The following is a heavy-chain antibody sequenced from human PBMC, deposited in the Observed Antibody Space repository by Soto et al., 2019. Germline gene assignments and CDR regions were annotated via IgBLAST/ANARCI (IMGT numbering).Heavy chain of an antibody. J-gene: IGHJ6*03. CDR1: GGSISSGDYY. CDR2: IYYSGST. D-gene: IGHD4-17*01. V-gene: IGHV4-39*01. Sequence: SETLSLTCTVSGGSISSGDYYWSWIRQPPGKGLEWIGNIYYSGSTYYNPSLKSRVTISVDTSKNQFSLKLSSVTAADTAVYYCARQYGDYVGSGYYYYYMDVWGKGTTVTVSS. CDR3: ARQYGDYVGSGYYYYYMDV.